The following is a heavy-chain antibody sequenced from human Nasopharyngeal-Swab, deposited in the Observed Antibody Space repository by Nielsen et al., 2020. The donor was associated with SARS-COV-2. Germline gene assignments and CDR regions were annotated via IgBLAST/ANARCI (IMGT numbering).Heavy chain of an antibody. D-gene: IGHD6-19*01. CDR1: GGSIRSSSYY. CDR2: IYYSGST. V-gene: IGHV4-39*07. Sequence: SETLSLTCTVSGGSIRSSSYYWGWIRQPPGKGLELIGSIYYSGSTYYNPSLNSRVTISVDTSKNQFSLKLSSVTAADPAVYYCATTSARSLWQWQITGGYFDYWGQGTLVTVSS. CDR3: ATTSARSLWQWQITGGYFDY. J-gene: IGHJ4*02.